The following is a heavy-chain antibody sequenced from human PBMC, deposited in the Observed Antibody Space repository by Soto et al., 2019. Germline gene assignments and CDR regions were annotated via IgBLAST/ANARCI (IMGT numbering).Heavy chain of an antibody. Sequence: NPGGSLRLSCAASGFTFSDYYMSWIRQAPGKGLEWVSYISSSGSTIYYADSVKGRFTISRDNAKNSLYLQMNSLRAKDTAVYYCASLYGDYPLDYWGQGTLVTVSS. D-gene: IGHD4-17*01. J-gene: IGHJ4*02. CDR3: ASLYGDYPLDY. CDR1: GFTFSDYY. V-gene: IGHV3-11*01. CDR2: ISSSGSTI.